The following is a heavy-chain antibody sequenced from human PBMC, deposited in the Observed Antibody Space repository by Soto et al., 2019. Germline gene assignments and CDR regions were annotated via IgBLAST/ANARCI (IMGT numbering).Heavy chain of an antibody. Sequence: VASVKVSCKASGFTFTSSAFQWVRQARGQRLEWIGWIAVGSGYTNYAQRFQDRVTLTRDMSTATTYMELSRLTSEDTAIYYCAADATAWQQMVPSDYWGQGTLDTVSS. J-gene: IGHJ4*02. CDR2: IAVGSGYT. V-gene: IGHV1-58*01. CDR1: GFTFTSSA. D-gene: IGHD2-8*01. CDR3: AADATAWQQMVPSDY.